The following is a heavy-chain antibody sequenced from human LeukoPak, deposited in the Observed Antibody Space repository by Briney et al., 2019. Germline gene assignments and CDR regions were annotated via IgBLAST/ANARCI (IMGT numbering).Heavy chain of an antibody. D-gene: IGHD2-15*01. J-gene: IGHJ4*02. V-gene: IGHV1-2*02. Sequence: ASVKVSCKASGYTFTGYYMHWVRQAPGQGLEWMGWINPNSGGTNYAQKFQGRVTMTRDTSISTAYMELSRLRSDDTAVYYCAREMECSGGSCYPSNDYWGQRTLVTVSS. CDR3: AREMECSGGSCYPSNDY. CDR1: GYTFTGYY. CDR2: INPNSGGT.